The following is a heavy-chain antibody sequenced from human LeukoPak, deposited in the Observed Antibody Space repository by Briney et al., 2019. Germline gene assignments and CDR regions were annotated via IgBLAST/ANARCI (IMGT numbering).Heavy chain of an antibody. V-gene: IGHV1-2*02. D-gene: IGHD5-12*01. CDR3: ARNSGYDSGFDY. CDR1: GYTFTGYY. Sequence: ASVKVSCKASGYTFTGYYMHWVRQAPGQGLEWMGWINPNSGGTNYAQKFQGRVTMTRDTSISQAYMELSRLRSDDTAVYYCARNSGYDSGFDYWGQGTLVTVSS. J-gene: IGHJ4*02. CDR2: INPNSGGT.